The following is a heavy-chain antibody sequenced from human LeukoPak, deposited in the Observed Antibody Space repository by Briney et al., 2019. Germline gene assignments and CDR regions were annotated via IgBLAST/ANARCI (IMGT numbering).Heavy chain of an antibody. D-gene: IGHD5-18*01. CDR3: ARDRGYSYGHPFDY. J-gene: IGHJ4*02. CDR1: GFTFSSFS. CDR2: TWNDGSNK. V-gene: IGHV3-33*01. Sequence: GGSLRLSCAASGFTFSSFSMHWVRQAPGKGLEWVALTWNDGSNKYYADSVKGRFTISRDNSENTLYLQMNSLGGEDTAVYYCARDRGYSYGHPFDYWGQGTLVSVSS.